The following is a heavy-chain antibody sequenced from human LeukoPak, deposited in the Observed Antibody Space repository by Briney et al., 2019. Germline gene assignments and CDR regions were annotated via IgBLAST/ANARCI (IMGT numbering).Heavy chain of an antibody. D-gene: IGHD5-18*01. Sequence: SETLSLTCTVSGGSISSYYWGWIRQPPGKGLEWIGYIYYSGSTNYNPSLKGRVTISVDTSKNQFSLKLSSVTAADTAVYYCARDAYNYGGRTHPYYFDYWAQGTLVTVPS. CDR1: GGSISSYY. V-gene: IGHV4-59*12. J-gene: IGHJ4*02. CDR3: ARDAYNYGGRTHPYYFDY. CDR2: IYYSGST.